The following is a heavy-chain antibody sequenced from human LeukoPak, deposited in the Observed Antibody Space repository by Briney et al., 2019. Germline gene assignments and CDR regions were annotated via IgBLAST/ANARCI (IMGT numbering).Heavy chain of an antibody. CDR2: IYYAGTT. V-gene: IGHV4-59*01. CDR1: GGSISYYY. D-gene: IGHD3-9*01. Sequence: SETLSLTCTVSGGSISYYYWTWIRQSPGKGLEWIGQIYYAGTTNYNPSLKSRVTISVDTSRNQFSLNLTSVTAADTAVYYCARGGTYNDILSFDPWGQGTLVTVSS. J-gene: IGHJ5*02. CDR3: ARGGTYNDILSFDP.